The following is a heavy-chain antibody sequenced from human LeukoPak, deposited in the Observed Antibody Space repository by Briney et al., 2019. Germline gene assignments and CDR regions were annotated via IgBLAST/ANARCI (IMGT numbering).Heavy chain of an antibody. CDR2: ISSSSSYI. D-gene: IGHD2-2*01. CDR3: ARDPVFPVVPAATSCGMDV. Sequence: KPGGSLRLSCAASGFTFSSYSMNWVRQAPGKGLEWVSSISSSSSYIYYADPVKGRFTISRDNAKNSLYLQMNSLRAEDTAVYYCARDPVFPVVPAATSCGMDVWGKGTTVTVSS. V-gene: IGHV3-21*01. CDR1: GFTFSSYS. J-gene: IGHJ6*04.